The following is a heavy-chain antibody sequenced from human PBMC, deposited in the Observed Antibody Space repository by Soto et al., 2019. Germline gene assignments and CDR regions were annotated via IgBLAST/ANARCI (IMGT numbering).Heavy chain of an antibody. J-gene: IGHJ4*02. CDR2: ISGSGGCT. V-gene: IGHV3-23*01. Sequence: EVQLLESGGGLVQPGGSLRLSCAASGFTFSSCAMSWVRRAPGKGLEWVSVISGSGGCTFYADSVKGRFTISRDNIENPLYLQMNSLRAEDTAVYYCAQGTVGSTLQPYYFDYWGQGTLVSVSS. CDR1: GFTFSSCA. CDR3: AQGTVGSTLQPYYFDY. D-gene: IGHD6-13*01.